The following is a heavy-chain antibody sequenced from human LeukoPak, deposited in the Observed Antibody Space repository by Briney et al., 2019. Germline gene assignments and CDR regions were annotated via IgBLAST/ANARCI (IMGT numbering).Heavy chain of an antibody. CDR3: ARANEHYYDSGSTTENDY. D-gene: IGHD3-10*01. V-gene: IGHV3-21*01. J-gene: IGHJ4*02. CDR2: ISSSSSYI. Sequence: GGSLRLSCAASGFTFSSYSMNWVRQAPGKGLEWVSSISSSSSYIYYADSVKGRFTISRDNAKNSLFLQMNSLRAEDTAVYYCARANEHYYDSGSTTENDYWGQGTLVTVSS. CDR1: GFTFSSYS.